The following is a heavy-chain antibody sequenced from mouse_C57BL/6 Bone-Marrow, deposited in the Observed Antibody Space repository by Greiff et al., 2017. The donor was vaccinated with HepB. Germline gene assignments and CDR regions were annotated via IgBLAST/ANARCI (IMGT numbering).Heavy chain of an antibody. CDR2: INPGSGGT. CDR1: GYAFTNYL. CDR3: ARDYYGSSWGFAY. J-gene: IGHJ3*01. Sequence: QVQLKQSGAELVRPGTSVKVSCKASGYAFTNYLIEWVKQRPGQGLEWIGVINPGSGGTNYNEKFKGKATLTADKSSSTAYMQLSSLTSEDSAVYFCARDYYGSSWGFAYWGQGTLVTVSA. D-gene: IGHD1-1*01. V-gene: IGHV1-54*01.